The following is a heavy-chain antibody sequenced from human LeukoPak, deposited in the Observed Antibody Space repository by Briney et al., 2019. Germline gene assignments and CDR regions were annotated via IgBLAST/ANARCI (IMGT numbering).Heavy chain of an antibody. V-gene: IGHV3-23*01. D-gene: IGHD6-13*01. Sequence: GGSLRLSCAASGFTFSNYAMGWVRQAPGKGLEWVSAINGSGDGTYYADSVKGRFTISRDNSKNTLYLQMNSLRAEDTAVYYCAKDRIAAPGTVDYWGQGTLVTVSS. J-gene: IGHJ4*02. CDR3: AKDRIAAPGTVDY. CDR2: INGSGDGT. CDR1: GFTFSNYA.